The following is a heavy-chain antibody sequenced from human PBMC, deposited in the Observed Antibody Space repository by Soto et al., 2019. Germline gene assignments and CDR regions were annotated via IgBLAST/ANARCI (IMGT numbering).Heavy chain of an antibody. CDR2: IIPIFGTA. Sequence: ASVKVSCKASGGTFSSYAISWVRQAPGQGLEWMGGIIPIFGTANYAQKFQGRVTITADESTSTAYMELSSLRSEDTAVYYCARDPDYANAFDIWAKGQWSPSPQ. CDR3: ARDPDYANAFDI. V-gene: IGHV1-69*13. D-gene: IGHD4-17*01. CDR1: GGTFSSYA. J-gene: IGHJ3*02.